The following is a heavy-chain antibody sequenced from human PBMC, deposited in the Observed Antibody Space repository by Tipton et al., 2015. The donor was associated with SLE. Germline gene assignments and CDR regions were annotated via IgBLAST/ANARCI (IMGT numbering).Heavy chain of an antibody. Sequence: SLRLSCAASGFTFSTYPLHWVRQSPGKGLEWVAGISYDGSNKFYTESVMGRFTISRDNSKNTLYLQMNSLSPDDTAIYYCAKVDTQQWLVLDSWGQGTPVTVSS. D-gene: IGHD6-19*01. CDR3: AKVDTQQWLVLDS. J-gene: IGHJ4*02. V-gene: IGHV3-30*04. CDR2: ISYDGSNK. CDR1: GFTFSTYP.